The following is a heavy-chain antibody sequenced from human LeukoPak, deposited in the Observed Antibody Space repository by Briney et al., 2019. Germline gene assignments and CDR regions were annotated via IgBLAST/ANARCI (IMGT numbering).Heavy chain of an antibody. D-gene: IGHD6-13*01. CDR1: GYTFTSYG. V-gene: IGHV1-18*01. CDR3: ARAWGQQLVRGYYMDV. CDR2: ISAYNGNT. J-gene: IGHJ6*03. Sequence: ASVKVSRKASGYTFTSYGISWVRQAPGQGLEWMGWISAYNGNTNYAQKLQGRVTMTTDTSTSTAYMELRSLRSDDTAVYYCARAWGQQLVRGYYMDVWGKGTTVTVSS.